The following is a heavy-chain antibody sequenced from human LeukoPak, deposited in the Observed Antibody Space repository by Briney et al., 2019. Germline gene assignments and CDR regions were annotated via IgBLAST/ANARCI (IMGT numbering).Heavy chain of an antibody. D-gene: IGHD3-10*01. V-gene: IGHV4-61*05. CDR1: GGSISSRSYY. CDR3: ARLPSRFGELVLYYFDY. J-gene: IGHJ4*02. Sequence: SETLSLTCTVSGGSISSRSYYWSWIRQPPGKGLEWFGYIYYSGSTNYNPTLKSRVTISVDTSKNQFSLKLSSVTAADTAVYYCARLPSRFGELVLYYFDYWGQGTLVTVSS. CDR2: IYYSGST.